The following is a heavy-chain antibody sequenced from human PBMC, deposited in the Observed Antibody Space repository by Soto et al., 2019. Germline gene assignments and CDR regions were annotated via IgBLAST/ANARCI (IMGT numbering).Heavy chain of an antibody. CDR1: GFTFSSYG. CDR3: ASNPYNWNDGFAY. V-gene: IGHV3-48*01. Sequence: EVQLVESGGGLVQPGGSLRLSCAASGFTFSSYGMNWVRQAPGKGLEWVSYISSSSSTIYYADSVMGRFTISRDNAKNSLYLQVNSLRAEDTAVYYCASNPYNWNDGFAYWGQGTLVTVSS. D-gene: IGHD1-20*01. CDR2: ISSSSSTI. J-gene: IGHJ4*02.